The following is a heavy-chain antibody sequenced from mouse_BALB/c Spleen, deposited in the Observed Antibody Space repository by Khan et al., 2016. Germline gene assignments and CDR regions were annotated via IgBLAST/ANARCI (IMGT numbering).Heavy chain of an antibody. CDR2: INTGVNT. D-gene: IGHD2-1*01. CDR1: GFTFRNYA. V-gene: IGHV5-6-5*01. Sequence: EVELVESGGGLVKPGESLKLSCAASGFTFRNYAMSWVRQTPQKRLEWVASINTGVNTYYADSVKGRFTISRDHDRNILYLQMSNLRSEDTAMFYCKREDYGNYGDYFDYWGRGTSLTVSS. CDR3: KREDYGNYGDYFDY. J-gene: IGHJ2*03.